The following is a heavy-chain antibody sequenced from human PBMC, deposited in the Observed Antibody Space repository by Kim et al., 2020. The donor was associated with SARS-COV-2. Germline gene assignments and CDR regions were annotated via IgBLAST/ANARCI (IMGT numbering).Heavy chain of an antibody. V-gene: IGHV3-21*01. J-gene: IGHJ6*02. CDR1: GFTFSSYS. Sequence: GGSLRLSCAASGFTFSSYSMNWVRQAPGKGLEWVSSISSSSYIYYADSVKGRFTISRDNAKNTLYLQMNSLRAEDSAVYYCARVGSSWRSWAVVTAIPDYFYYYGMDFWRQGTTVTVPS. CDR2: ISSSSYI. D-gene: IGHD2-21*02. CDR3: ARVGSSWRSWAVVTAIPDYFYYYGMDF.